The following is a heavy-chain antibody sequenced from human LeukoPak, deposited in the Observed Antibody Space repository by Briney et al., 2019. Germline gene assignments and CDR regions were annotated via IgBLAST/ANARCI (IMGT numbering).Heavy chain of an antibody. CDR1: GFTFSSYA. D-gene: IGHD3-3*01. V-gene: IGHV3-64D*06. CDR3: VKDQMNLVGVVSIFDY. J-gene: IGHJ4*02. CDR2: ISSNGGST. Sequence: GGSLRLSCSASGFTFSSYAMHWVRQAPGKGLECVSAISSNGGSTYYADSVKGRFTISRDNSKNTLYLQMSSLRAEDTAVYYCVKDQMNLVGVVSIFDYWGQGTLVTVSS.